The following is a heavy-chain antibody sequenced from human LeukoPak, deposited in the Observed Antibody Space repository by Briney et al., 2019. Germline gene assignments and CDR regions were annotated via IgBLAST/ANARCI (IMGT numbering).Heavy chain of an antibody. CDR2: ISGSGGST. CDR3: AKTYGSGSHPYYYYGMDV. J-gene: IGHJ6*02. D-gene: IGHD3-10*01. Sequence: PGGSLRLSCAASGFTFGSCWMNWVRQAPGKGLEWVSAISGSGGSTYYADSVKGRFTISRDNSKNTLYLQMNSLRAEDTAVYYCAKTYGSGSHPYYYYGMDVWGQGTTVTVSS. V-gene: IGHV3-23*01. CDR1: GFTFGSCW.